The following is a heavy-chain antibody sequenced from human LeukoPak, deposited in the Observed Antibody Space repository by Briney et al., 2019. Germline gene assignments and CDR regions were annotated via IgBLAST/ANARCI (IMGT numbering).Heavy chain of an antibody. CDR3: AKAYYYGSGSYFGYFDY. CDR2: ISGSGGST. D-gene: IGHD3-10*01. CDR1: GFTFRSYG. V-gene: IGHV3-23*01. Sequence: PGGSLRLSCAASGFTFRSYGMNWVRQAPGKGLEWVSGISGSGGSTYYADSVKGRFTISRDNSKNTLYLQMNSLRAEDTAVYYCAKAYYYGSGSYFGYFDYWGQGTLVSVSS. J-gene: IGHJ4*02.